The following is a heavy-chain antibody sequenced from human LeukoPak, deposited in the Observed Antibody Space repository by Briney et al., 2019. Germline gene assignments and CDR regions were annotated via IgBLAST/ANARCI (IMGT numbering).Heavy chain of an antibody. CDR2: IYTSGST. V-gene: IGHV4-61*02. CDR1: GGSISSGSYY. J-gene: IGHJ4*02. Sequence: SETLPLTCTVSGGSISSGSYYWSWIRQPAGKGLEWIGRIYTSGSTNYNPSLKSRVTISVDTSKNQFSLKLSSVTAADTAVYYCASSYGDSPPAFDYWGQGTLVTVSS. D-gene: IGHD4-17*01. CDR3: ASSYGDSPPAFDY.